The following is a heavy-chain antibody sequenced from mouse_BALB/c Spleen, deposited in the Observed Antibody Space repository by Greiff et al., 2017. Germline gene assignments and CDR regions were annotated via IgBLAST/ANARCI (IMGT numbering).Heavy chain of an antibody. V-gene: IGHV2-6-7*01. CDR2: IWGDGST. CDR1: GFSLTGYG. D-gene: IGHD2-3*01. Sequence: QVQLKESGPGLVAPSQSLSITCTVSGFSLTGYGVNWVRQPPGKGLEWLGMIWGDGSTDYNSALKSRLSISKDNSKSQVFLKMNSLQTDDTARYYCARDNGYYHFAYWGQGTLVTVSA. J-gene: IGHJ3*01. CDR3: ARDNGYYHFAY.